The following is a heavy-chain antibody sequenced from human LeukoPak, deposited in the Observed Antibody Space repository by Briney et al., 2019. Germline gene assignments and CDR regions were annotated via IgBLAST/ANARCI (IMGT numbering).Heavy chain of an antibody. CDR2: ISGDGGST. Sequence: GGSLRLSCAASGFTFDYYAMHWVRQAPGKGLEGVSLISGDGGSTYYADSVKGRFTISRDNSKNSLYLQMNSLRTDDTALYYCAKELFNWNYGALGFYYWRQETLVTVSS. D-gene: IGHD1-7*01. J-gene: IGHJ4*02. CDR3: AKELFNWNYGALGFYY. CDR1: GFTFDYYA. V-gene: IGHV3-43*02.